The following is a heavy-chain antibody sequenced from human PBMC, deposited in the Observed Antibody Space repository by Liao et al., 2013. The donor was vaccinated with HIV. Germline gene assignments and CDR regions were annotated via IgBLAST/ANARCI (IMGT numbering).Heavy chain of an antibody. J-gene: IGHJ3*02. CDR2: IYTSGST. CDR1: GGSIGSYY. Sequence: QVQLQESGSGLVKPSETLSLTCTVSGGSIGSYYWSWIRQPAGKGLEWLGRIYTSGSTDYSPSLKSRVSISLDTSRNQFSLKLSSVTAADTAMYYCTRESITLFGVITNDAFDIWGQGTMVTVSS. CDR3: TRESITLFGVITNDAFDI. V-gene: IGHV4-4*07. D-gene: IGHD3-3*01.